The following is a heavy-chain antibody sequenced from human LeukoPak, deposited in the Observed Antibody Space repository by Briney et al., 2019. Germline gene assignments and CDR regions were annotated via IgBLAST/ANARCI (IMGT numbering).Heavy chain of an antibody. CDR1: GFTFSSYA. V-gene: IGHV3-30-3*01. Sequence: GGSLRLSCAASGFTFSSYAMHWVRQAPGKGLEWVAVISYDGSNKYYADSVKGRFTISRDNSKNTLYLQMNSLRAEDTAVYYCARSYYYDSSGFRLPGYWGRGTLVTVSS. D-gene: IGHD3-22*01. CDR3: ARSYYYDSSGFRLPGY. J-gene: IGHJ4*02. CDR2: ISYDGSNK.